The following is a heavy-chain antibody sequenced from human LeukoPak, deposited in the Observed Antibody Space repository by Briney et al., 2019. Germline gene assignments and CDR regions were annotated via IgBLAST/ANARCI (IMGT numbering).Heavy chain of an antibody. CDR3: ARSGYYGSGSYYNPLYYFDY. CDR1: GGTFSSYA. D-gene: IGHD3-10*01. V-gene: IGHV1-69*05. J-gene: IGHJ4*02. CDR2: IIPIFGTA. Sequence: SVKVSCKASGGTFSSYAISWVRQAPGQGLEWMGRIIPIFGTANYAQKLQGRVTITTDESTGTAYMELSSLRSEDTAVYYCARSGYYGSGSYYNPLYYFDYWGQGTLVTVSS.